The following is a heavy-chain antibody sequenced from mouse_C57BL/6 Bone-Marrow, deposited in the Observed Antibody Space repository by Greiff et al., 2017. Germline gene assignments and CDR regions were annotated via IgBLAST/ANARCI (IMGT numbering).Heavy chain of an antibody. V-gene: IGHV1-5*01. J-gene: IGHJ3*01. Sequence: EVQLQQSGTVLARPGASVKMSCKTSGYTFTSYWMHWVKQRPGQGLEWIGAIYPGNSDTSYNQKFKGKAKLTAVTSASNAYMELSSLTNEDSAVYYCTSPYDGYYVPWFAYWGQGTLVTVSA. CDR2: IYPGNSDT. CDR1: GYTFTSYW. D-gene: IGHD2-3*01. CDR3: TSPYDGYYVPWFAY.